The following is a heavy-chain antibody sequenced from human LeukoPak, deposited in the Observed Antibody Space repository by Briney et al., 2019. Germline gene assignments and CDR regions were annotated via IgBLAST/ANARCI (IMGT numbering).Heavy chain of an antibody. CDR3: ARLPDCGGDCYFFDY. CDR2: INPNSGGT. CDR1: GYTFTGYY. J-gene: IGHJ4*02. V-gene: IGHV1-2*02. D-gene: IGHD2-21*01. Sequence: ASVKVSCKTSGYTFTGYYMHWVRQAPGQGLEWMEWINPNSGGTNYAQKFQGRVTMTRDTSISTAYMELSRLRSDDTAVYYCARLPDCGGDCYFFDYWGQGTLVTVS.